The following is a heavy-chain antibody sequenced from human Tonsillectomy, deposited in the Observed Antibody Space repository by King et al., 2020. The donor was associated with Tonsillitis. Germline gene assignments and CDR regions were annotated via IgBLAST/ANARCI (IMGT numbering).Heavy chain of an antibody. CDR1: GFTFSSYW. CDR2: IDFDGSDT. D-gene: IGHD6-19*01. CDR3: ARGTSSGWYWYFDL. J-gene: IGHJ2*01. Sequence: DVQLVKSGGNLVQPGGSLRLSCAASGFTFSSYWMHWVRQAPGKGLMWVSRIDFDGSDTSYADSVKGRFTISRDNAKNTLYLQMNSLRAEDTAVYYCARGTSSGWYWYFDLWGRGTLVTVSS. V-gene: IGHV3-74*01.